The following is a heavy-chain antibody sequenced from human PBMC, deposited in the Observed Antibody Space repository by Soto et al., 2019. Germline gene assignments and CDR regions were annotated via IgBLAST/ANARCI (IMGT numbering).Heavy chain of an antibody. CDR2: IYYSGST. D-gene: IGHD6-13*01. Sequence: QVQLQESGPGLVKPSETLSLTCTVSGGSISTYYWNWIRQPPGKGLEWIGNIYYSGSTNYNPSLRSRVTISVDTSKNQFSLKLSSVTAADTAVYYCARGYSSSWYTGMDVWGQGTTVTVSS. CDR3: ARGYSSSWYTGMDV. J-gene: IGHJ6*02. CDR1: GGSISTYY. V-gene: IGHV4-59*01.